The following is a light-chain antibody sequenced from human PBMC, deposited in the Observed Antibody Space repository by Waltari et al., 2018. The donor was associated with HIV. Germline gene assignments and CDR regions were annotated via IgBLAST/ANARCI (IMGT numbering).Light chain of an antibody. CDR1: SSNIGAGFD. V-gene: IGLV1-40*01. CDR3: QSYDSSLSGSDV. CDR2: SNS. J-gene: IGLJ1*01. Sequence: QSVLTQPPSVSGAPGQRVTISCTGSSSNIGAGFDVHWYQQLPGTAPKLLIYSNSNRPSGVPVRFSGSKSGTSASLAITGLQAEDEADYYCQSYDSSLSGSDVFGTGTKVTVL.